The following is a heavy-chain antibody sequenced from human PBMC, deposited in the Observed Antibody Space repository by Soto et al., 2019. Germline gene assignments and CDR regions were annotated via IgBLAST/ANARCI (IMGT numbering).Heavy chain of an antibody. CDR3: AGGGGVSPFDY. CDR1: GFNFRSYA. V-gene: IGHV3-33*01. D-gene: IGHD3-3*01. J-gene: IGHJ4*02. CDR2: IWDDGSNR. Sequence: QVQLVESGGGVVQPGRSLRLSCAASGFNFRSYAMHWVRQAPGKGLEWVAIIWDDGSNRYYADSVKGRFTISRDQSRKNVLLAIGSLSVGDTGVFYWAGGGGVSPFDYWGPGTLVTVSS.